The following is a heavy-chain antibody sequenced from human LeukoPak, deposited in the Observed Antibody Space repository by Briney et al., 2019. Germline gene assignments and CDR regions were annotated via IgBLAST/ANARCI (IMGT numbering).Heavy chain of an antibody. J-gene: IGHJ4*02. Sequence: ASMKVSCKASGYTFPRYFMHWVRQAPGQGVQLLGWINLNSGYTNYARRFQGRVTMTRDTSITTAYMDLRGLRSDDTAVYYCAAALDLDYSMISDFWGQGTLVTVSS. CDR2: INLNSGYT. D-gene: IGHD4-11*01. CDR3: AAALDLDYSMISDF. V-gene: IGHV1-2*02. CDR1: GYTFPRYF.